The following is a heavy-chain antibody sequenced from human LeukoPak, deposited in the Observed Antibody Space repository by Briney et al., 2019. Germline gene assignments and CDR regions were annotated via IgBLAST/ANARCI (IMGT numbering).Heavy chain of an antibody. J-gene: IGHJ4*02. CDR3: AKDSGDYYDSSGYYGFDY. D-gene: IGHD3-22*01. V-gene: IGHV3-53*01. CDR2: IYSGGST. Sequence: GGSLRLSCAASGFTVSSNYMGWVRQAPGKGLEWVSVIYSGGSTYYADSVKGRFTISRDNSKNTLYLQMNSLRAEDTAVYYCAKDSGDYYDSSGYYGFDYWGQGTLVTVSS. CDR1: GFTVSSNY.